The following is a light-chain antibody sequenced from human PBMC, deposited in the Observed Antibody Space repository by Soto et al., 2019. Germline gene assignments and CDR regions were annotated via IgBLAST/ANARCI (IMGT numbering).Light chain of an antibody. CDR1: SSNIGGNS. Sequence: QSVMTQPPSVSAAPGQKGTISFSGSSSNIGGNSVSWYQQLPGTAPKLLIFDDNKRPSGIPDRFSGSKSGTSATLGITGFQTGDEADYYCGSWDSSLSAYVFGTGTKLTVL. V-gene: IGLV1-51*01. J-gene: IGLJ1*01. CDR3: GSWDSSLSAYV. CDR2: DDN.